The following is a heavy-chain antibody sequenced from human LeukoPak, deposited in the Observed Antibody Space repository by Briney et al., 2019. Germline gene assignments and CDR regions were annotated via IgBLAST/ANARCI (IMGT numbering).Heavy chain of an antibody. J-gene: IGHJ4*02. CDR2: ISGSGGST. Sequence: GGSLRLSCAASGFSPSDYWMNWVRQAPWKGLEWVSGISGSGGSTYYADSVKGRFTISRDNSKNTPYLQMNSLRAEDTAVYYCAKDSSSSSFDYWGQGTLVTVSS. V-gene: IGHV3-23*01. D-gene: IGHD6-6*01. CDR1: GFSPSDYW. CDR3: AKDSSSSSFDY.